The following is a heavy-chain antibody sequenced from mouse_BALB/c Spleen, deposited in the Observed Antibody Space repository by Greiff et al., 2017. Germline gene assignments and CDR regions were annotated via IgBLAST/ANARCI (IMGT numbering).Heavy chain of an antibody. CDR3: AKKRDRYEWFAY. CDR2: IWSGGST. D-gene: IGHD2-14*01. V-gene: IGHV2-2*02. Sequence: VQVVESGPGLVQPSQSLSITCTVSGFSLTSYGVHWVRQSPGKGLEWLGVIWSGGSTDYNAAFISRLSISKNNSKSQVFFKMNSQQANDTAIYYGAKKRDRYEWFAYWGQGTLVTVSA. J-gene: IGHJ3*01. CDR1: GFSLTSYG.